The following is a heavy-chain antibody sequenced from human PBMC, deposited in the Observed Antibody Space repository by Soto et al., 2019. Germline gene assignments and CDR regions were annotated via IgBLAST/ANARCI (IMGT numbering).Heavy chain of an antibody. V-gene: IGHV3-13*01. Sequence: GGSLRLSCAASGFTFSSYDMHWVRQATGKGLEWVSAIGVAGDTYYPDSVKGRFTMSRENAKNSLYLQMNSLRAEETAVYFCVRGYYYDRSGYYPGPYYFDYWGQGTLVTVSS. CDR2: IGVAGDT. J-gene: IGHJ4*02. D-gene: IGHD3-22*01. CDR1: GFTFSSYD. CDR3: VRGYYYDRSGYYPGPYYFDY.